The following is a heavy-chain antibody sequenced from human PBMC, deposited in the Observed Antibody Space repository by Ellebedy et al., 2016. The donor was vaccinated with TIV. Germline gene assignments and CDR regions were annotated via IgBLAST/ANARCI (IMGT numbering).Heavy chain of an antibody. V-gene: IGHV3-74*01. Sequence: GESLKISCAASGFTFSSYWIHWVRQTPGKGLEWVSRINSDGRTINYADSVRGRFTISRDNAKNTVFLEMNSLRVDDTAVYYCARQFDQPARWGQGTLVTVSS. J-gene: IGHJ4*02. CDR2: INSDGRTI. CDR1: GFTFSSYW. CDR3: ARQFDQPAR. D-gene: IGHD3-9*01.